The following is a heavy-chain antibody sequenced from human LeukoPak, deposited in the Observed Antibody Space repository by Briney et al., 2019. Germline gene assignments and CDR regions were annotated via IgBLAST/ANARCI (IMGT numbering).Heavy chain of an antibody. J-gene: IGHJ5*02. Sequence: GGTLRLSCAASGFTFSSYGMSWVRQAPGRGLEWVSAISGSGGSTYYADSVKGRFTISRDNSKNTLYLQMNSLRAEDTAVYYCAKDLFSDYGSGSYGLDWFDPWGQGTLVTVSS. CDR2: ISGSGGST. CDR3: AKDLFSDYGSGSYGLDWFDP. D-gene: IGHD3-10*01. CDR1: GFTFSSYG. V-gene: IGHV3-23*01.